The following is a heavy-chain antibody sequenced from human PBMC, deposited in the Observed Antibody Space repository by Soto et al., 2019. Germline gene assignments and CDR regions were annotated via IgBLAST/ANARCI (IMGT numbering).Heavy chain of an antibody. V-gene: IGHV1-2*02. CDR1: GYTFIGYY. J-gene: IGHJ4*02. D-gene: IGHD2-21*01. Sequence: ASVKVPCKASGYTFIGYYLHLVRLAPGQGVEWMGWINPNSGDTDYAQKFQGRVTMTRDTSINTAHLEVRRLTSDDTALYYCASAYNTLDSWGQGTLVTVSS. CDR3: ASAYNTLDS. CDR2: INPNSGDT.